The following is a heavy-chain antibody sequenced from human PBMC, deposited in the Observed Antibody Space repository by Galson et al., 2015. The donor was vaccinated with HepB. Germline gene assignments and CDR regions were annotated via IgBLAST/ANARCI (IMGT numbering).Heavy chain of an antibody. CDR2: INAGNGNT. Sequence: SCKASGYTFTSYAMHWVRQAPGQRLEWMGWINAGNGNTKYSQKFQGRVTITRDTSTSTAYMELSSLRSEDTAVYYCASKVVVVPAAPFDYWGQGTLVTVSS. V-gene: IGHV1-3*01. CDR1: GYTFTSYA. CDR3: ASKVVVVPAAPFDY. J-gene: IGHJ4*02. D-gene: IGHD2-2*01.